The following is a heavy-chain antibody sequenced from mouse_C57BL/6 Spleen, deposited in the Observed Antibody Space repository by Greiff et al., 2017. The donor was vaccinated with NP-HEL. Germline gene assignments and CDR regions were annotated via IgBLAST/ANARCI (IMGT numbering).Heavy chain of an antibody. D-gene: IGHD1-1*01. CDR2: IDPSDSYT. V-gene: IGHV1-50*01. J-gene: IGHJ2*01. CDR3: ARAGDYYGSSSDY. CDR1: GYTFTSYW. Sequence: VQLQQSGAELVKPGASVKLSCKASGYTFTSYWMQWVKQRPGQGLEWIGEIDPSDSYTNYNQKFKGKATLTVDTSSSTAYMQLSSLTSEDSAVYYCARAGDYYGSSSDYWGQGTTLTVSS.